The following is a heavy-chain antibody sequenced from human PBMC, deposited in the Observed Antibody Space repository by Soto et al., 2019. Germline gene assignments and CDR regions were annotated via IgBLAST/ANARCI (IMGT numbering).Heavy chain of an antibody. CDR3: ARHGRVSGSSTSCFGCSDY. V-gene: IGHV1-3*01. J-gene: IGHJ4*02. Sequence: ASVRVSCKACGYTFTSYAMHWVGQAPGQRLEWMGWINAGNGNTKYSQKFQGRVTITRDTSASTAYMELSSLRSEDTAVYYCARHGRVSGSSTSCFGCSDYWGQGTLVTVSS. CDR2: INAGNGNT. D-gene: IGHD2-2*01. CDR1: GYTFTSYA.